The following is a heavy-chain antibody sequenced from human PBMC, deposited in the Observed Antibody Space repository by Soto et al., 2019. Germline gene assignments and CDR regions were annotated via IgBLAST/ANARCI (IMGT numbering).Heavy chain of an antibody. Sequence: PGGSLRLSCAASGFTFSDYYMSWIRQAPGKGLEWVSYISSSGSTIYYADSVKGRFTISRDNAKNSLYLQMNSLRAEDTAVYYCAIESALGYCSSTSCSYGMDVWGQGTTVTSP. CDR3: AIESALGYCSSTSCSYGMDV. CDR2: ISSSGSTI. V-gene: IGHV3-11*01. J-gene: IGHJ6*02. CDR1: GFTFSDYY. D-gene: IGHD2-2*01.